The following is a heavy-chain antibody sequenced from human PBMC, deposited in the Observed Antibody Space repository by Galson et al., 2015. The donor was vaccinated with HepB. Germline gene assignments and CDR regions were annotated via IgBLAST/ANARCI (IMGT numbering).Heavy chain of an antibody. Sequence: SVKVSCKASGYTFTGYYMHWVRQAPGQGLGWMGRINPNSGGTNYAQKFQGRVTMTRDTSISTAYMELSRLRSDDTVVYYCARGTTSGAPYFDYWGQGTLVTVSS. D-gene: IGHD5-12*01. J-gene: IGHJ4*02. V-gene: IGHV1-2*05. CDR3: ARGTTSGAPYFDY. CDR2: INPNSGGT. CDR1: GYTFTGYY.